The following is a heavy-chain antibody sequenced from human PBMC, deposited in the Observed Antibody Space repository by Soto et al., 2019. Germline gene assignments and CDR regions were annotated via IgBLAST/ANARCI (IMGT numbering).Heavy chain of an antibody. CDR3: ARLNWGSLWKDAFDI. V-gene: IGHV5-51*01. J-gene: IGHJ3*02. Sequence: GESLKISCKGSGYSFTSYWIGWVRQMPGKGLEWMGIIYPGDSDTRYSPSFQGQVTISADKSISTAYLQWSSLKASDTAMYYCARLNWGSLWKDAFDIWGQGTMVTVSS. CDR2: IYPGDSDT. CDR1: GYSFTSYW. D-gene: IGHD7-27*01.